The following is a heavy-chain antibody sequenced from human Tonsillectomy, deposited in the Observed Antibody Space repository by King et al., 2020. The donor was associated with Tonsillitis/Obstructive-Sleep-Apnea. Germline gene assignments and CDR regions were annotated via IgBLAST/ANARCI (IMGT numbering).Heavy chain of an antibody. CDR3: ARGEGVEVGGETGGDDYYYDGMDV. Sequence: VQLVQSGAEVKKPGSSVKVSCKASGGTFSSYGISWVRQAPGQGLEWMGGIIPMLGIANYAQKFQGRVTISADKSTSTAYMELSSLRSEDTAVYYCARGEGVEVGGETGGDDYYYDGMDVGGQGTTVTVSS. CDR2: IIPMLGIA. J-gene: IGHJ6*02. V-gene: IGHV1-69*10. CDR1: GGTFSSYG. D-gene: IGHD2-15*01.